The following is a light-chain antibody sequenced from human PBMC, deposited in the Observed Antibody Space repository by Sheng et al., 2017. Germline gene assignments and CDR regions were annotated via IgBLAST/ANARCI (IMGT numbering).Light chain of an antibody. CDR1: QSLLHRNGFQY. CDR3: MQALQTLFT. CDR2: LSS. Sequence: DIVMTQSPLSLPVTPGEPASISCRSSQSLLHRNGFQYLNWYLQKPGQSPHLLIYLSSYRASGVPDRFSGIGSGTDFTLRISRVEAEDVGVYYCMQALQTLFTFGPGTKVDIK. V-gene: IGKV2-28*01. J-gene: IGKJ3*01.